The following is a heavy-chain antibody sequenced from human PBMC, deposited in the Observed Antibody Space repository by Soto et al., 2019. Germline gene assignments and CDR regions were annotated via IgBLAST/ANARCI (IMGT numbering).Heavy chain of an antibody. D-gene: IGHD3-3*01. CDR3: ARQNPYDFWSGYYFDY. CDR2: IYYSGST. V-gene: IGHV4-59*08. Sequence: SETLSLTCTVSGGSISSYYWSWIRQPPGKGLEWIGYIYYSGSTNYNPSLKSRVTISVDTSKNQFSLKLACVTAADTAVYYCARQNPYDFWSGYYFDYWGQGSLVTVSS. J-gene: IGHJ4*02. CDR1: GGSISSYY.